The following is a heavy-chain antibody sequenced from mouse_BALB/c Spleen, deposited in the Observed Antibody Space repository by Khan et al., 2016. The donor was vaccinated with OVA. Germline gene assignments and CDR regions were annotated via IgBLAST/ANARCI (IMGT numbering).Heavy chain of an antibody. Sequence: VELVESGGDLVKPGGSLKLPCAVSGFTFSSYVMSWVRQTPEKRLEWVASISSGGTTAYPDNVQGRFTLHRDNARNIMYLQMSSLSAEDTAMYYCAREAYRYDEYYFDYWGQGTTLTVSS. J-gene: IGHJ2*01. CDR3: AREAYRYDEYYFDY. D-gene: IGHD2-14*01. V-gene: IGHV5-6-5*01. CDR2: ISSGGTT. CDR1: GFTFSSYV.